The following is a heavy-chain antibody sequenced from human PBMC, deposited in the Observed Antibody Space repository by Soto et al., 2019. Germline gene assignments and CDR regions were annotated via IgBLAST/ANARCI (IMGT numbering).Heavy chain of an antibody. J-gene: IGHJ6*02. Sequence: KELEWVAVISYDGSNKYYADSVKGRFTISRDNSKNTLYLQMNSLRAEDTAVYYCAREEGPELVWFGELDGMDVWGQGTTVAGSS. V-gene: IGHV3-30-3*01. D-gene: IGHD3-10*01. CDR3: AREEGPELVWFGELDGMDV. CDR2: ISYDGSNK.